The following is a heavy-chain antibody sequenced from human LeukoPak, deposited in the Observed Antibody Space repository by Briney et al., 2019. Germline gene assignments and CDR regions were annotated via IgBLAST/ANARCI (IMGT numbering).Heavy chain of an antibody. CDR1: GFTIIRYW. V-gene: IGHV3-7*01. D-gene: IGHD6-13*01. Sequence: PGGSLRVSCAASGFTIIRYWMSWVRQAPWKGGEGVANIKEGGSEKNYVDSVKGRFTISRDNAKRSLYLQMNSLRVEDKALYYCAVIVAAGTGGFDSWGQGTLVTVSS. CDR2: IKEGGSEK. J-gene: IGHJ4*02. CDR3: AVIVAAGTGGFDS.